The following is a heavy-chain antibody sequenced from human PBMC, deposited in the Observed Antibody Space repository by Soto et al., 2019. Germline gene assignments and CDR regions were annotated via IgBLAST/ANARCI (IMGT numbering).Heavy chain of an antibody. D-gene: IGHD6-19*01. CDR1: GDSVSSTHW. CDR3: AASPGWWRLDH. Sequence: QVQLQESGPGLVKPSGTLSLTCAVSGDSVSSTHWWNWVRQPPGKGLEWIGEMYHSGSTNYNPSLKSRVTLSVDKSKNQFSMRLSSVTAADTAVYYCAASPGWWRLDHWGQGTLVTFPS. J-gene: IGHJ4*02. CDR2: MYHSGST. V-gene: IGHV4-4*02.